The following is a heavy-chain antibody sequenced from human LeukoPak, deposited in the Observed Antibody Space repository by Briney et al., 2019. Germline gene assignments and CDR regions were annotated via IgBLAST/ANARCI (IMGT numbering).Heavy chain of an antibody. CDR3: ARDLTGITGWFDP. CDR1: GYTLTELS. V-gene: IGHV1-24*01. J-gene: IGHJ5*02. CDR2: FDPEDGET. D-gene: IGHD3-9*01. Sequence: ASVKVSCKVSGYTLTELSMHWVRQAPGKGLEWMGGFDPEDGETIYAQKFQGRVTMTRDTSISTAYMELSRLRSDDTAVYYCARDLTGITGWFDPWGQGTLVTVSS.